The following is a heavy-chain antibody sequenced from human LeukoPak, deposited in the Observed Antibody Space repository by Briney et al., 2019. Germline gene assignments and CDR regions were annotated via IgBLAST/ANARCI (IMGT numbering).Heavy chain of an antibody. CDR1: GGSFSGYY. CDR2: INHSGST. CDR3: ARSSYDSSGYYGFDY. J-gene: IGHJ4*02. Sequence: SETLSLTCAVYGGSFSGYYWSWIRQPPGKGLEWIGEINHSGSTNYNPSLKSRVTISVDTSKNQFSLKLSSVTAADTAVYYCARSSYDSSGYYGFDYWGQGTLVTVSS. D-gene: IGHD3-22*01. V-gene: IGHV4-34*01.